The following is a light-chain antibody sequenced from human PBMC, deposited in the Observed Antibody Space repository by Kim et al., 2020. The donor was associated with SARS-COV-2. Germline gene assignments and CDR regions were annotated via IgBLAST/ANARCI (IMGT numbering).Light chain of an antibody. J-gene: IGLJ2*01. V-gene: IGLV1-40*01. CDR2: GNS. CDR1: SSNIGAGYD. CDR3: QSYDSSLTVV. Sequence: GQRVTISCTGSSSNIGAGYDVHWYQQLPGTAPKLLISGNSNRPSGVPDRFSGSKTDTSASLAITGLQAEDEADYYCQSYDSSLTVVFGGGTTLTVL.